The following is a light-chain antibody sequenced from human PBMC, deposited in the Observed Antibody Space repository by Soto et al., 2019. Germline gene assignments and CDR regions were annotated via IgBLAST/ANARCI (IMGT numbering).Light chain of an antibody. CDR2: GAS. V-gene: IGKV3-15*01. CDR1: QTISSY. CDR3: QQYYNWPPIT. J-gene: IGKJ3*01. Sequence: EVVMTQSPATLSVSPGESATLSCRASQTISSYLVWYQQKPGQAPRLLIYGASPRATGIPARFSGSGSGTEFTLTISSLQSEDFAVYYCQQYYNWPPITFGPGTKVDIK.